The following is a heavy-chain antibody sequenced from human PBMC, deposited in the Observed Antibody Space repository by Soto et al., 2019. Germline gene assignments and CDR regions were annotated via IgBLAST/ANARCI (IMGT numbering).Heavy chain of an antibody. Sequence: QEVLVQSGAEVKKPGSSVKVSCKTSGDTFGSYAISWVRQAPGQGLEWMGGFVPFIHTSNYAQKFQGRVTITAAESTTTVHMDVCSLTSEDTAVYYCAWYLGCFGSGSFFRGMDVWGQGTTVTVSS. CDR3: AWYLGCFGSGSFFRGMDV. CDR2: FVPFIHTS. V-gene: IGHV1-69*01. CDR1: GDTFGSYA. J-gene: IGHJ6*02. D-gene: IGHD3-10*01.